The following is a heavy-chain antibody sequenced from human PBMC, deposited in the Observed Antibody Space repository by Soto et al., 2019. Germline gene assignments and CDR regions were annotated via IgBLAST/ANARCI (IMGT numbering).Heavy chain of an antibody. CDR2: IVPLFRTT. J-gene: IGHJ4*02. CDR3: ARGGYSSTWSNLLDRSGLDV. Sequence: ASVKVSCKTSGGTFSSYAISWVRQAPGQGLEWMGGIVPLFRTTNYAQKFQGRVTIAADASTYTVYMELRGLRSGDTAVYYCARGGYSSTWSNLLDRSGLDVWGQGTLVTVSS. D-gene: IGHD6-13*01. CDR1: GGTFSSYA. V-gene: IGHV1-69*13.